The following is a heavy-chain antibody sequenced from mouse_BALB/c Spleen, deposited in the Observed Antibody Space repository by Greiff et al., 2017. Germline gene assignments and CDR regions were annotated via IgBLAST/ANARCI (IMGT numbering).Heavy chain of an antibody. CDR3: ARERYYGSEFAY. V-gene: IGHV2-9*02. J-gene: IGHJ3*01. CDR2: IWAGGST. CDR1: GFSLTSYG. Sequence: VKLMESGPGLVAPSQSLSITCTVSGFSLTSYGVHWVRQPPGKGLEWLGVIWAGGSTNYNSALMSRLSISKDNSKSQVFLKMNSLQTDDTAMYYCARERYYGSEFAYWGQGTLVTVSA. D-gene: IGHD1-1*01.